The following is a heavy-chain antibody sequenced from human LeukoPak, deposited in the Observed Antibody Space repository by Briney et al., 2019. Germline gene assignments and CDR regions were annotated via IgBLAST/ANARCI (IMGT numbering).Heavy chain of an antibody. CDR3: ARSPPLGGYYFDY. V-gene: IGHV4-61*02. CDR2: IYTSGST. J-gene: IGHJ4*02. D-gene: IGHD3-10*01. Sequence: PSGTLSLTCTVSGGSISSGSYYWSWIRQPAGKGLEWIGRIYTSGSTNYNPSLKSRVTISVDTSKNQFSLKLSSVTAADTAVYYCARSPPLGGYYFDYWGQGTLVTVSS. CDR1: GGSISSGSYY.